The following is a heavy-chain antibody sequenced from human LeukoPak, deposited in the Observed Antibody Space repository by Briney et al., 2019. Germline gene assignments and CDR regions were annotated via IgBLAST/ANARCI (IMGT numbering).Heavy chain of an antibody. V-gene: IGHV4-4*07. CDR1: GGSISGYY. CDR3: ARDRLGLFDY. CDR2: FYNSGST. D-gene: IGHD3-16*01. Sequence: SETLSLTCTVSGGSISGYYWSWIRQPAGKGLEWIGRFYNSGSTKYNPSLKSRVTMSIDTSKNEFYLKLTSVTAADTAVYYCARDRLGLFDYWGQGTLVTVSS. J-gene: IGHJ4*02.